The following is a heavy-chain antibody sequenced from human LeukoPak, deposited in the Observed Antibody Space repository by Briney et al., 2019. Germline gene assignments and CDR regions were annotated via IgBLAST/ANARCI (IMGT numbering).Heavy chain of an antibody. CDR2: ISGSGDKS. CDR3: AKGPRTVRFGDRHKGMFDY. V-gene: IGHV3-23*01. D-gene: IGHD3-10*01. Sequence: PGGTLRLSCAASGFTFSSYGMSWVRQAPGKGLEWVSVISGSGDKSYYTDSVKGRFTVSRDNSKNTVYLQMNSLRAEDTAVYYCAKGPRTVRFGDRHKGMFDYWGQGTLVTVSS. CDR1: GFTFSSYG. J-gene: IGHJ4*02.